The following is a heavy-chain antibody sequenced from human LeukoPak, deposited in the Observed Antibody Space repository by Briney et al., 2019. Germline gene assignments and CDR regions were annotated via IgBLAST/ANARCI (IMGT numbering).Heavy chain of an antibody. CDR2: FDPEDGET. J-gene: IGHJ5*02. CDR3: TTGYAA. CDR1: GGTFSSYA. Sequence: ASVKVSCKASGGTFSSYAISWVRQDPGKGLEWMGGFDPEDGETTYAQKFEGRVTMTGDTSTDTAYMELNSLTSADTAVYYCTTGYAAWGQGTLVSV. D-gene: IGHD3-16*01. V-gene: IGHV1-24*01.